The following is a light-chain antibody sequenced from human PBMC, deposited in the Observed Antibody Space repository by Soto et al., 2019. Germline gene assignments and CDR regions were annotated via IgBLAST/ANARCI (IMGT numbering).Light chain of an antibody. CDR1: QGISSA. V-gene: IGKV1-13*02. J-gene: IGKJ4*01. CDR2: DAS. CDR3: QQFNSYPLT. Sequence: AIQLTQSPSSLSASVGDRVTITCRASQGISSALAWYRQQPGKAPNLLIYDASTLESGVPSRFSGSGSGTEFTLTISSLQPEDFATYYCQQFNSYPLTFGGGTKVEIK.